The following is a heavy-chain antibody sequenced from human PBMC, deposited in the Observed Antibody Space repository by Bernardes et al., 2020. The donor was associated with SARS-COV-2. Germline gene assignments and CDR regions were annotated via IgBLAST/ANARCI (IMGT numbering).Heavy chain of an antibody. Sequence: SETLSLTCSVSGDSISSYYWSWIRQPPGKGLEWIGFIYHTGSTSYNPSLKSRVTISIDTSKRQFSLKLNSVTAADTAVYYCAREWSSFDYWGQGTLVTVSS. CDR3: AREWSSFDY. V-gene: IGHV4-59*01. J-gene: IGHJ4*02. CDR1: GDSISSYY. D-gene: IGHD6-19*01. CDR2: IYHTGST.